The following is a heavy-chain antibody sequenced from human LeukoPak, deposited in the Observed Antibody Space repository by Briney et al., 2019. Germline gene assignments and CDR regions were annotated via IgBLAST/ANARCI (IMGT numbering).Heavy chain of an antibody. CDR1: GGSISSSSYY. D-gene: IGHD1-1*01. V-gene: IGHV4-39*01. CDR3: ARRATTGNYFDY. Sequence: SETLSLTCTVSGGSISSSSYYWGWIRQPPGKGLEWIGSIYYSGSTHYNPSLKSRVTISVDTSKHQFSLRLSSVTASDTAVYYCARRATTGNYFDYWGQGTLVTVSS. J-gene: IGHJ4*02. CDR2: IYYSGST.